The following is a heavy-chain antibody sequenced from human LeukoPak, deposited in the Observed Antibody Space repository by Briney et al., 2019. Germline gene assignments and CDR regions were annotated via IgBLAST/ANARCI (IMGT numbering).Heavy chain of an antibody. D-gene: IGHD5-12*01. CDR3: ARHGGYDRSLFDY. CDR2: IYYSGST. CDR1: GGSISSGDYY. J-gene: IGHJ4*02. Sequence: SETLSLTCTVSGGSISSGDYYWSWIRQPPGKGLEWIGSIYYSGSTYYNPSLKSRVTISVDTSKNQFSLKLSSVTAADTAVYYCARHGGYDRSLFDYWGQGTLVTVSS. V-gene: IGHV4-39*01.